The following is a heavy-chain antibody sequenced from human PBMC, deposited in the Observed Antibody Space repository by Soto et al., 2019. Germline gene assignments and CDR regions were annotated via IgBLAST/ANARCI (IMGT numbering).Heavy chain of an antibody. Sequence: GGSLRLSCAASGFTFSSYGMHWVRQAPGKGLEWVAVISYDGSNKYYADSVKGRFTISRDNSKNTLYLQMNSLRAEDTAVYYCAQQYHFWGGGIWGQGTMVTVSS. CDR1: GFTFSSYG. D-gene: IGHD3-3*01. CDR2: ISYDGSNK. J-gene: IGHJ3*02. CDR3: AQQYHFWGGGI. V-gene: IGHV3-30*03.